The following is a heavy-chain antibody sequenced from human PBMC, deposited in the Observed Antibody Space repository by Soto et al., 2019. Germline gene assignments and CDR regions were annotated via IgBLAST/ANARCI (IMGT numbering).Heavy chain of an antibody. CDR2: VFYGGT. Sequence: PSETLSLTCSVSGRSMSSTYWSWIRQSPDKGLEWLGYVFYGGTDYNPSLGGRVSMSVETSKSQFSLKLTSVTVADTAVYYCASYRGALYFEPWGPGILVTVSS. V-gene: IGHV4-59*01. CDR1: GRSMSSTY. CDR3: ASYRGALYFEP. J-gene: IGHJ4*02. D-gene: IGHD3-16*01.